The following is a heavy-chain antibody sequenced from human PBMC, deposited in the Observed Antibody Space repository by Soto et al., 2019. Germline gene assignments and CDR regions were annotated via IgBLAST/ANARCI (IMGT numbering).Heavy chain of an antibody. CDR2: IIPIFGTA. CDR3: ARGMMSQRGYSYDFYYYYGMDV. D-gene: IGHD5-18*01. CDR1: GGTFSSYA. Sequence: QVQLVQSGAEVKKPGSSVKVSCKASGGTFSSYAISWVRQAPGQGLEWMGGIIPIFGTANYAQKFQGRVTITADESTSTAYMELSSLRSEDTAVYYCARGMMSQRGYSYDFYYYYGMDVLGQGTTVTGSS. V-gene: IGHV1-69*01. J-gene: IGHJ6*01.